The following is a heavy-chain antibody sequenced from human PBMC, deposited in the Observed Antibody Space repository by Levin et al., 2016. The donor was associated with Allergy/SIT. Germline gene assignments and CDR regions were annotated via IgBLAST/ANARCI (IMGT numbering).Heavy chain of an antibody. D-gene: IGHD2-2*01. J-gene: IGHJ4*02. V-gene: IGHV3-21*01. CDR2: ISSSSSYI. Sequence: GESLKISCAASGFTFSSYSMNWVRQAPGKGLEWVSSISSSSSYIYYADSVKGRFTISRDNAKNSLYLQMNSLRAEDTAVYYCARDGGYCSSTSCYDGYFDYWGQGTLVTVSS. CDR1: GFTFSSYS. CDR3: ARDGGYCSSTSCYDGYFDY.